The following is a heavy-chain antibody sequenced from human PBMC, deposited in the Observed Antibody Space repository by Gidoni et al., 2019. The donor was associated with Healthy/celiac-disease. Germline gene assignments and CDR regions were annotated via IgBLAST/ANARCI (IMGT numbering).Heavy chain of an antibody. CDR1: GGSISSSRYD. J-gene: IGHJ4*02. V-gene: IGHV4-39*01. D-gene: IGHD3-22*01. CDR2: IYYSGST. Sequence: QLQLQESGQGLVKPSETLSLTCTVSGGSISSSRYDWGWIRQPQGKGLEWIGCIYYSGSTYSNPSLKSRVTISVDTSKNQFSLKLSSVTAADTAVYYCAGQGSRDYYDSSGYPLGYWGQGTLVTVSS. CDR3: AGQGSRDYYDSSGYPLGY.